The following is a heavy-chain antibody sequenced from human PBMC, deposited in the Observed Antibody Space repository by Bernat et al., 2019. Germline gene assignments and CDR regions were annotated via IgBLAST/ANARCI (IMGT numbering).Heavy chain of an antibody. Sequence: VQLVESGGGVVQPWRSLRLSCAASGFTFSDHYMDWVRQAPGKGLEWVGRCRDKVNSFTTEYAASVEGRFTISRDDSKSSLYLQMNSLKTEDTAVYFCLRSNYYDSSAFDYWGQGTLVTVSS. CDR1: GFTFSDHY. CDR2: CRDKVNSFTT. D-gene: IGHD3-22*01. CDR3: LRSNYYDSSAFDY. V-gene: IGHV3-72*01. J-gene: IGHJ4*02.